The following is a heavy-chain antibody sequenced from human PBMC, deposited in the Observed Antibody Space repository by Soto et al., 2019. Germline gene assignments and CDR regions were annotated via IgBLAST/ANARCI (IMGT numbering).Heavy chain of an antibody. CDR3: ARSPRYYDSSGYYDHTDY. CDR2: MNPNSGNT. V-gene: IGHV1-8*01. D-gene: IGHD3-22*01. Sequence: VASVKVSFNASGYTFTSYDINWVRQATGQGLEWMGWMNPNSGNTGYAQKFQGRVTMTRNTSISTAYMELSSLRSEDTAVYYCARSPRYYDSSGYYDHTDYWGQGTPVTVSS. J-gene: IGHJ4*02. CDR1: GYTFTSYD.